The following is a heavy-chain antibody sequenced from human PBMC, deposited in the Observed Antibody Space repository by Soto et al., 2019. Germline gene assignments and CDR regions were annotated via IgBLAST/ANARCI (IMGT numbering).Heavy chain of an antibody. CDR3: AKDCDRIMITSGFGPPPWYFQH. J-gene: IGHJ1*01. CDR1: GFAFSSYG. CDR2: ISYDGSNK. Sequence: GGSLRLSCAASGFAFSSYGMHWVRQAPGKGLEWVAVISYDGSNKYYADSVKGRFTISRDNSKNTLYLQMNSLRAEDTAVYYCAKDCDRIMITSGFGPPPWYFQHWGQGTLVTV. V-gene: IGHV3-30*18. D-gene: IGHD3-16*01.